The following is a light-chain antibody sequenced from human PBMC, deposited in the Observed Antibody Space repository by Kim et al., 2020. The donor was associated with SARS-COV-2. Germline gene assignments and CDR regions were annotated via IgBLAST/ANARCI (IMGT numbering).Light chain of an antibody. V-gene: IGKV1-6*01. CDR3: LQDYNYPLT. CDR1: QGSRND. J-gene: IGKJ4*01. Sequence: ASVGDRVTITCRARQGSRNDLGWYQQKPGKAPKLLIYAASSLQSGVPSRFSGSGSGTDFTLTISSLQPEDFATYYCLQDYNYPLTFGGGTKVDIK. CDR2: AAS.